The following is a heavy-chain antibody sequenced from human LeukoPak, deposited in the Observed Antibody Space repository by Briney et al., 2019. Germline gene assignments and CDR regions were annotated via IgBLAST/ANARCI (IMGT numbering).Heavy chain of an antibody. CDR3: ARDREGCLDY. CDR2: IWYDGSNK. V-gene: IGHV3-33*08. Sequence: GGSLRLSCAASGFTVSNNRLSWVRQAPGKGLEWVAVIWYDGSNKYYADSVKGRFTISRDNSKNTLYLQMNSLRAEDTAVYYCARDREGCLDYWGQGTLVTVSS. D-gene: IGHD1-26*01. J-gene: IGHJ4*02. CDR1: GFTVSNNR.